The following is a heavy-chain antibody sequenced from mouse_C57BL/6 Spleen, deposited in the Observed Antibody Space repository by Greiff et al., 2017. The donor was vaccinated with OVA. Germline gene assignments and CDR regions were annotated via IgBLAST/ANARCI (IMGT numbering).Heavy chain of an antibody. CDR2: INPNNGGT. CDR3: AIAENYYGSSYGAMDY. Sequence: VQLQQSGPELVKPGASVKMSCKASGYTFTDYNMHWVKQSHGKSLEWIGYINPNNGGTSYNQKFKGKATLTVNKSSSTAYMELRSLTSEDSAVYYCAIAENYYGSSYGAMDYWGQGTSVTVSS. D-gene: IGHD1-1*01. V-gene: IGHV1-22*01. J-gene: IGHJ4*01. CDR1: GYTFTDYN.